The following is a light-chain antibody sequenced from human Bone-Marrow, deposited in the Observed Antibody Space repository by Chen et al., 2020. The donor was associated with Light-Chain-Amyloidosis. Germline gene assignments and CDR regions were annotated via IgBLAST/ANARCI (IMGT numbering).Light chain of an antibody. CDR2: EVT. CDR3: SSYTITNTLV. Sequence: QSALTQPASVSGSPGQSITISCTGTSSDVGGDNHVSWYQQHPDKAPKLMIYEVTNRPSWVTDRFSGSKSDNTASLTISELQTEDEADYFCSSYTITNTLVFGSGTRVTVL. J-gene: IGLJ1*01. CDR1: SSDVGGDNH. V-gene: IGLV2-14*01.